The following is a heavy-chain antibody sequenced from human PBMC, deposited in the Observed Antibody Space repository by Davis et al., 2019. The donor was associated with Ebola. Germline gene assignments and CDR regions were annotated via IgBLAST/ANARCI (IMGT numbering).Heavy chain of an antibody. D-gene: IGHD1-26*01. Sequence: GESLKISCAASGFTFSNYAMSWVRQAPGKGLEWVSGISGSGGSRYYADSVKGRFTISRDDAKNTLYLQMNSLRAEDTALYYCAREGAGPGDYWGQGTQVAVSS. CDR2: ISGSGGSR. CDR3: AREGAGPGDY. V-gene: IGHV3-23*01. CDR1: GFTFSNYA. J-gene: IGHJ4*01.